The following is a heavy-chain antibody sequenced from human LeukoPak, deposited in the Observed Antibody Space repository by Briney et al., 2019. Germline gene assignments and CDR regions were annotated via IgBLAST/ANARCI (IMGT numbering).Heavy chain of an antibody. V-gene: IGHV1-2*04. CDR2: INPNSGGT. Sequence: ASVKVSCKASGYTFTGYYMHWVRQAPGQGLEWMGWINPNSGGTNYAQKFQGWVTMTRDTSISTAYMELSSLRSEDTAVYYCARRGFGYSYGFVSYYFDYWGQGTLVTVSS. CDR3: ARRGFGYSYGFVSYYFDY. J-gene: IGHJ4*02. D-gene: IGHD5-18*01. CDR1: GYTFTGYY.